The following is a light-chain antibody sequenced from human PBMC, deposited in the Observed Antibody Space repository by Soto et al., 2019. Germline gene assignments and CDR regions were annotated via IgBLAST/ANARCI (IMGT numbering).Light chain of an antibody. CDR3: AGWDDSLNGYV. CDR2: SNN. Sequence: QSVLTQPPSASGTPGQRITISCSGSNSNIGSNTVNWYQQLPGTAPKLLIYSNNQRPSGVPDRFSGSKSGTSASLAISGLQSEDEADYYCAGWDDSLNGYVFGSGTKLPS. J-gene: IGLJ1*01. V-gene: IGLV1-44*01. CDR1: NSNIGSNT.